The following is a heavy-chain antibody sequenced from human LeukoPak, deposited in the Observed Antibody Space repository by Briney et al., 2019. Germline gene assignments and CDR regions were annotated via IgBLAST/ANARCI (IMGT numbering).Heavy chain of an antibody. CDR1: GYTFTSYD. J-gene: IGHJ4*02. CDR2: MDPNSGNT. CDR3: ARYDFWSGYLY. Sequence: AASVKVSCKASGYTFTSYDINWVRQATGQGLEWMGWMDPNSGNTGYAQKFQGRVTMTRNTSISTAYMELSSLRSEDTAVHYCARYDFWSGYLYWGQGTLVTVSS. V-gene: IGHV1-8*01. D-gene: IGHD3-3*01.